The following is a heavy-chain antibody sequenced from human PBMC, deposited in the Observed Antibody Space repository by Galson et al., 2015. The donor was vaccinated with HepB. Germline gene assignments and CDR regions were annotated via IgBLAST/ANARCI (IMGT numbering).Heavy chain of an antibody. D-gene: IGHD5-18*01. J-gene: IGHJ4*02. V-gene: IGHV4-39*01. CDR1: DGSISSSRYY. CDR3: GRHFMGVDTAMVISY. Sequence: SETLSLTCTVSDGSISSSRYYWGWIRQPPGKGLEWIGHIFYSGNTYYTPSLRGRVTISLDTSRNQFSLKLTSVTAADTAFYYCGRHFMGVDTAMVISYWGQGTLVTVSS. CDR2: IFYSGNT.